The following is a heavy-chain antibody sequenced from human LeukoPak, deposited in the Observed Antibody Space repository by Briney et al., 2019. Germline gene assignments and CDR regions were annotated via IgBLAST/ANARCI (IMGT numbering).Heavy chain of an antibody. CDR3: ARRRDGYEDY. CDR2: IYYSGST. D-gene: IGHD5-24*01. J-gene: IGHJ4*02. CDR1: GGSISSYY. V-gene: IGHV4-59*08. Sequence: SETLSLTCTVSGGSISSYYWSWIRQPPGKGLEWIGYIYYSGSTDYNPSLKSRVTISVDRSKNQFSLKLSSVTAADTAVYYCARRRDGYEDYWGQGTLVTVSS.